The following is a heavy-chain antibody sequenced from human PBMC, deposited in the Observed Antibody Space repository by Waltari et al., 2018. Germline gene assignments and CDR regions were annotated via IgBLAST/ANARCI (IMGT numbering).Heavy chain of an antibody. CDR3: ARVDSSSWYRGGYYYYMDV. Sequence: QVQLQESGPGLVKPSETLSLTCTVSGGSISSYYWSWLRQPPGKGLEWIGYIYTSGSTNYNPSLKSRVTISVDTSKNQFSLKLSSVTAADTAVYYCARVDSSSWYRGGYYYYMDVWGKGTTVTVSS. V-gene: IGHV4-4*09. CDR2: IYTSGST. J-gene: IGHJ6*03. CDR1: GGSISSYY. D-gene: IGHD6-13*01.